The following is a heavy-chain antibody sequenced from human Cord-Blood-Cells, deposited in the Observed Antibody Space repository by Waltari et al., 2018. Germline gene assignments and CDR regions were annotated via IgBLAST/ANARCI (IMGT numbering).Heavy chain of an antibody. CDR2: INPIFGTA. Sequence: QVQLVQSGAEVKKPGSSVKFSCKASGGTFSSYAISWVRQAPGQGLEWMGVINPIFGTANYAQKFQGRVTITADESTSTAYMELSSLRSEDTAVYYCARDRSIDIVATNWFDPWGQGTLVTVSS. V-gene: IGHV1-69*01. CDR3: ARDRSIDIVATNWFDP. CDR1: GGTFSSYA. D-gene: IGHD5-12*01. J-gene: IGHJ5*02.